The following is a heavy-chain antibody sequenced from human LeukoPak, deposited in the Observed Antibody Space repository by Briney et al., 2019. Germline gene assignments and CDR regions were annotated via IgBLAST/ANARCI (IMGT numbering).Heavy chain of an antibody. CDR1: GFTFSSYA. CDR2: IKQDGSEK. Sequence: PGGSLRLSCAASGFTFSSYAMHWVRQAPGKGLEWVANIKQDGSEKYYVDSVKGRFTISRDNAKNSLYLQMNSLRAEDTAVYYCARFTAARPVYWGQGALVTVSS. D-gene: IGHD6-6*01. J-gene: IGHJ4*02. V-gene: IGHV3-7*01. CDR3: ARFTAARPVY.